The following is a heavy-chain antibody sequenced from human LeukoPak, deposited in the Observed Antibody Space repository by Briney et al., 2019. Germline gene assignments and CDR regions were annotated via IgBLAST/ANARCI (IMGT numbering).Heavy chain of an antibody. D-gene: IGHD4-17*01. CDR1: GFTFSSYA. V-gene: IGHV3-23*01. CDR2: ISGSGGST. CDR3: AKSVSGLSTVTTIQ. J-gene: IGHJ4*02. Sequence: PGGSLRLSCAASGFTFSSYAMSWVRQAPGKGLEWVSAISGSGGSTYYADSVKARFTISRDNSKNTLYLQMNSLRAEDTAVYYCAKSVSGLSTVTTIQWGQGTLVTVSS.